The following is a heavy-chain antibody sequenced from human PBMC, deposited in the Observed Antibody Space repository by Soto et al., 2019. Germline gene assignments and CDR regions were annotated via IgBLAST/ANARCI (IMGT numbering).Heavy chain of an antibody. V-gene: IGHV3-64D*06. CDR1: GFTFSSYA. CDR2: ISSNGGST. Sequence: EVQLVESGGGLVQPGGSLRLSCSASGFTFSSYAMHWVRQAPGKGLEYVSAISSNGGSTYYADSVKGRFTISRDNSKNTLYLQMRGLGAEDTAVYYCLRTGYSRSWGDYWGKGTLFPVS. J-gene: IGHJ4*02. D-gene: IGHD6-13*01. CDR3: LRTGYSRSWGDY.